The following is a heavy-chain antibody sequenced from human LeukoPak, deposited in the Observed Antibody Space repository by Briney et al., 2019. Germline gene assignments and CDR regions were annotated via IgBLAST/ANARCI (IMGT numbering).Heavy chain of an antibody. Sequence: GGSLRLSCAASGFTFSSYGMNWVRQAPGEGLEWVSSITSSSSYIYYADSVKGRFTISRDNAKNSLYLRMNSLRAEDTAVYYCARSYSSSRGTFDYWGQGTLVTVSS. CDR3: ARSYSSSRGTFDY. V-gene: IGHV3-21*01. J-gene: IGHJ4*02. CDR1: GFTFSSYG. CDR2: ITSSSSYI. D-gene: IGHD6-6*01.